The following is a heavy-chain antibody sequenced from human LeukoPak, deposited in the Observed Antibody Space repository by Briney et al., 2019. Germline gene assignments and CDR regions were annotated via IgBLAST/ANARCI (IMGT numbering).Heavy chain of an antibody. CDR2: IIPIFGTA. CDR3: ARGGYCSSTSCYFLGDNYYFDY. CDR1: GGTLSSYA. J-gene: IGHJ4*02. Sequence: SVKVSCKASGGTLSSYAISWVRQAPGQGLEWMGRIIPIFGTANYAQKFRGRVTITTDESTSTAYMELSRLRSEDTAVYYCARGGYCSSTSCYFLGDNYYFDYWGQGTLVTVSS. D-gene: IGHD2-2*01. V-gene: IGHV1-69*05.